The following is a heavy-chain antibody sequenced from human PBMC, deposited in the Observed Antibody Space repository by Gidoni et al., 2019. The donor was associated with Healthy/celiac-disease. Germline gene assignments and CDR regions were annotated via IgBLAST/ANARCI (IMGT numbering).Heavy chain of an antibody. CDR3: ARDNAVVVPAAIRY. CDR2: IYHSGST. J-gene: IGHJ4*02. V-gene: IGHV4-38-2*02. D-gene: IGHD2-2*02. CDR1: GYSISSGYY. Sequence: QVQLQESGPGLVKPSETLSLTCPVSGYSISSGYYWGWIRQPPGKGLEWIGSIYHSGSTYYNPSLKSRVTISVDTSKNQFSLKLSSVTAADTAVYYCARDNAVVVPAAIRYWGQGTLVTVSS.